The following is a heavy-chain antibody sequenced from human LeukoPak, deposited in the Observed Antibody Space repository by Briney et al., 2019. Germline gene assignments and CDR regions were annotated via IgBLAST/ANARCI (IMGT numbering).Heavy chain of an antibody. V-gene: IGHV3-74*01. CDR2: INTDGSST. Sequence: PGGSLRLSCAASGFTFSSYWMHWVRQAPGKGLVWVSRINTDGSSTSYADSVKGRFTISRDNAKNTLYLQMNSLRAEDTAVYYCVAYKFLLSWSAFDFWGRGTMVTVSS. D-gene: IGHD6-13*01. CDR1: GFTFSSYW. J-gene: IGHJ3*01. CDR3: VAYKFLLSWSAFDF.